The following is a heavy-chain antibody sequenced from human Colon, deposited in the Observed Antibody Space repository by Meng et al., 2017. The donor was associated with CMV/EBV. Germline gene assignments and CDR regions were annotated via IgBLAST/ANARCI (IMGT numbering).Heavy chain of an antibody. D-gene: IGHD1-26*01. V-gene: IGHV4-39*01. J-gene: IGHJ3*02. CDR2: LHYTGSL. CDR3: ARRSDTWHAFDI. CDR1: GGSITSSGYY. Sequence: GSLRLSCSVSGGSITSSGYYWGWVRQPPGMGPQWIASLHYTGSLAYNPSIQSRATIAADTSNNQFSLKLTSVTAADTAVYYCARRSDTWHAFDIWGQGTMVTVSS.